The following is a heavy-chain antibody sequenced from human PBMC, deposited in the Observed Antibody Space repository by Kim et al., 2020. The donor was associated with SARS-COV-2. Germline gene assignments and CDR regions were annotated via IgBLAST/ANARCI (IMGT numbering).Heavy chain of an antibody. CDR1: GYTFTSYG. CDR2: ISAYNGNT. D-gene: IGHD2-2*01. J-gene: IGHJ6*02. CDR3: ARENIGYCSSTSCYYYYGMDV. Sequence: ASVKVSCKASGYTFTSYGISWVRQAPGQGLEWMGWISAYNGNTNYAQKLQGRVTMTTDTSTSTAYMELRSLRSDDTAVYYCARENIGYCSSTSCYYYYGMDVWGQGTTVTVSS. V-gene: IGHV1-18*04.